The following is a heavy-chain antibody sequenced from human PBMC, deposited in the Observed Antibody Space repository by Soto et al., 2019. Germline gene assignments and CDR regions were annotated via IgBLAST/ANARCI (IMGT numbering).Heavy chain of an antibody. CDR3: ARDLYYDGSGNYDNRIDY. D-gene: IGHD3-10*01. V-gene: IGHV1-69*01. CDR1: GGPFSDYA. Sequence: QVQLVQSGAEVKKPGSSVKVSCKVSGGPFSDYAVSWVRKPPGQGLEWMGGIIHMFGTANYAQKFQGRVTNTAYEDTTTAYMELSSLRSEDTAVYYCARDLYYDGSGNYDNRIDYWGQGTLVTVSS. CDR2: IIHMFGTA. J-gene: IGHJ4*02.